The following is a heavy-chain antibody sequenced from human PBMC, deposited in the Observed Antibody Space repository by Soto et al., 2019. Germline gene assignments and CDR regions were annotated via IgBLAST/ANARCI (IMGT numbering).Heavy chain of an antibody. D-gene: IGHD2-8*01. CDR1: GGSISSGGYY. Sequence: SETLSLTCTVSGGSISSGGYYWSWIRQHPGKGLEWIGYIYYSGSTYYNPSLKSRVTISVDTSKNQFSLKLSSVTAADTAVYYCARDTNNSSHLGYYYYGMDVWGQGTTVTVSS. CDR2: IYYSGST. CDR3: ARDTNNSSHLGYYYYGMDV. V-gene: IGHV4-31*03. J-gene: IGHJ6*02.